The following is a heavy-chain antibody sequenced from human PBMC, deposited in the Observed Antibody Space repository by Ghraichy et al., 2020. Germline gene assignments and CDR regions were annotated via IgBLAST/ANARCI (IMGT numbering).Heavy chain of an antibody. J-gene: IGHJ2*01. CDR2: IYYSGST. D-gene: IGHD6-19*01. V-gene: IGHV4-59*01. CDR1: GGSISSYY. CDR3: ARTLPGIAVAGYWYFDL. Sequence: SETLSLTCTVSGGSISSYYWSWIRQPPGKGLEWIGYIYYSGSTNYNPSLKSRVTISVDTSKNQFSLKLSSVTAADTAMYYCARTLPGIAVAGYWYFDLWGRGTLVTVSS.